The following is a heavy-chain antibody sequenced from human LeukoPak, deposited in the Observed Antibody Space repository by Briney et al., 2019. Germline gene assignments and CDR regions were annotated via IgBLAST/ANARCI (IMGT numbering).Heavy chain of an antibody. V-gene: IGHV3-11*06. J-gene: IGHJ4*02. CDR3: ARDPRTVRI. D-gene: IGHD1-1*01. Sequence: GGSLRLSCVASGFTFSASYMTWVRQPPGKGLEWLSYISGNSGDTNYADSVKGRFTVSRDNAKNSLYLQMNSLRVEDTAVYYCARDPRTVRIWGQGTLVTVSS. CDR1: GFTFSASY. CDR2: ISGNSGDT.